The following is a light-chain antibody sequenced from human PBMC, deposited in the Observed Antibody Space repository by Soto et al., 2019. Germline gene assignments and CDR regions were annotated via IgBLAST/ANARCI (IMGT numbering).Light chain of an antibody. CDR1: QSVKTF. CDR3: QQYGSSALT. Sequence: EIVLTQSPATLSLSPLERSTLSCMASQSVKTFLVWYQQRPGQAPRLLIYDASSRATGIPDRFSGSGSGTDFTLTISRLEPEDFAVYYCQQYGSSALTFGGGTKVDIK. CDR2: DAS. J-gene: IGKJ4*01. V-gene: IGKV3-20*01.